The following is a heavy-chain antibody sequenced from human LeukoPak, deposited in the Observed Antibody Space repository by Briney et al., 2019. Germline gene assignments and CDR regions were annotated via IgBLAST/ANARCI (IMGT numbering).Heavy chain of an antibody. CDR2: INPNSGGT. Sequence: ASVKVYCKASGYTFTGYYMHWVRQAPGQGLEWMGWINPNSGGTNYAQKFQGRVTMTRDTSISTAYMELSRLRSDDTAVYYCARVVLEPNWFDPWGQGTLVTVSS. V-gene: IGHV1-2*02. CDR1: GYTFTGYY. CDR3: ARVVLEPNWFDP. J-gene: IGHJ5*02. D-gene: IGHD1-1*01.